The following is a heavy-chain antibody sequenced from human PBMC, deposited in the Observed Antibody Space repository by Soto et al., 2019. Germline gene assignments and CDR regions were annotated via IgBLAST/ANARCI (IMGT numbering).Heavy chain of an antibody. D-gene: IGHD6-13*01. CDR2: IYYSGST. CDR3: ASSYSPKYNWFDS. CDR1: GGSISSYY. V-gene: IGHV4-59*01. J-gene: IGHJ5*01. Sequence: SETLSLTCTVSGGSISSYYWSWIRQPPGKGLEWIGYIYYSGSTNYNPSLKSRVTISVDTSKNQFSLKLSSVTAADTAVYYCASSYSPKYNWFDSWGQGTPVTVSS.